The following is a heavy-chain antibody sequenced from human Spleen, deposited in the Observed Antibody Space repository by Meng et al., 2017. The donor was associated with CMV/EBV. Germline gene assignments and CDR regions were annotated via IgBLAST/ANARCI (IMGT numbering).Heavy chain of an antibody. D-gene: IGHD6-25*01. CDR2: ISHSGSM. J-gene: IGHJ5*02. V-gene: IGHV4-4*02. CDR3: ARRRKQGGFDP. CDR1: GGYNSTTNW. Sequence: TCAVYGGYNSTTNWWPWVRQSPGRGLEWIGEISHSGSMNHNPSLKSRVTMSIDTSQSHFSLKLSSVTAADTAIYYCARRRKQGGFDPWGQGTLVTVSS.